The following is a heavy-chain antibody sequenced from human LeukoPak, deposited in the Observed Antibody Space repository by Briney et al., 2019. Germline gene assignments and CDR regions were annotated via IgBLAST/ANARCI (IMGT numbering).Heavy chain of an antibody. D-gene: IGHD6-13*01. CDR1: GYTFSSYG. V-gene: IGHV3-30*18. Sequence: SCKASGYTFSSYGMHWVRQAPGKGLEWVAVISYDGSNKYYADSVKGRFTISRDNSKNTLYLQMNSLRAEDTAVYYCAKDLWSSSWYSPFDYWGQGTLVTVSS. J-gene: IGHJ4*02. CDR3: AKDLWSSSWYSPFDY. CDR2: ISYDGSNK.